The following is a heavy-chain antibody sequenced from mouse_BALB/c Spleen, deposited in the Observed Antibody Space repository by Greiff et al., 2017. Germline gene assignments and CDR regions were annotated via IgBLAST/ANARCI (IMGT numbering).Heavy chain of an antibody. V-gene: IGHV5-15*02. Sequence: EVQLQQSGGGLVQPGGSRKLSCAASGFTFSDYGMAWVRQAPGKGPEWVAFISNLAYSIYYADTVTGRFTISRENAKNTLYLEMSSLRSEDTAMYYCAREKYGNPGLFDVWGAGTTVTVSS. J-gene: IGHJ1*01. CDR2: ISNLAYSI. CDR1: GFTFSDYG. CDR3: AREKYGNPGLFDV. D-gene: IGHD2-10*02.